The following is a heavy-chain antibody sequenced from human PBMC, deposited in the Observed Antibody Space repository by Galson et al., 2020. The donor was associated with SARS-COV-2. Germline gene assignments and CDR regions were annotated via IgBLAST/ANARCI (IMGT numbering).Heavy chain of an antibody. CDR1: GYSISSGYY. CDR3: ARDPQSIKMFVVVTKWAGWFDP. J-gene: IGHJ5*02. Sequence: SETLSLTCTVSGYSISSGYYWGWIRQPPGKGLEWIGSFYHSGTTYYDPSLKNRVIISVDTSKNQFSLKLSSVTAADTAVYYCARDPQSIKMFVVVTKWAGWFDPWGQGTLVTVSS. CDR2: FYHSGTT. D-gene: IGHD3-3*01. V-gene: IGHV4-38-2*02.